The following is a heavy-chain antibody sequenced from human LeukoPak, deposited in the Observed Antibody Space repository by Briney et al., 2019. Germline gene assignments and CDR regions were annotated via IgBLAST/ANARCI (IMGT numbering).Heavy chain of an antibody. CDR2: IIPILGIA. CDR1: GGTFSSYA. J-gene: IGHJ4*01. V-gene: IGHV1-69*04. Sequence: ASVKVSCRASGGTFSSYAISWVRQAPGQGLEWMGRIIPILGIANYAQKFQGRVTITADKSTSTAYMELSSLRSEDTAVYYCVLGGNSYGSPSYYWGQGTLVTVSS. D-gene: IGHD5-18*01. CDR3: VLGGNSYGSPSYY.